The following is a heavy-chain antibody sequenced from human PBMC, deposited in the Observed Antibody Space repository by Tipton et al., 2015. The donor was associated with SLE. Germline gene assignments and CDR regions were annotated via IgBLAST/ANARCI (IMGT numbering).Heavy chain of an antibody. CDR2: IYYSGST. J-gene: IGHJ2*01. D-gene: IGHD5-12*01. CDR3: ARDLGYSGYDGKNWYFDL. CDR1: GGSISSGGYY. V-gene: IGHV4-61*08. Sequence: TLSLTCTVYGGSISSGGYYWSWIRQPPGKGLEWIGYIYYSGSTNYNPSLKSRVTISVDTSKNQFSLKLCSVTAADTAVYYCARDLGYSGYDGKNWYFDLWGRGAPVTVSS.